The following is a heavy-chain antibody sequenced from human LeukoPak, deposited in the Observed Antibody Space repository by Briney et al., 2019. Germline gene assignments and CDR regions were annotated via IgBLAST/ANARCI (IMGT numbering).Heavy chain of an antibody. D-gene: IGHD2-15*01. J-gene: IGHJ4*02. CDR1: GGSISSRSYY. CDR3: ARADWWELFDY. CDR2: IYYSGST. Sequence: SETLSLTCTVSGGSISSRSYYWGWIRQPPGKGLEWIGSIYYSGSTYYNPSLKSRVTISVDTSKNQFSLKLSSVTAADTAVYHCARADWWELFDYWGQGTLVTVSS. V-gene: IGHV4-39*07.